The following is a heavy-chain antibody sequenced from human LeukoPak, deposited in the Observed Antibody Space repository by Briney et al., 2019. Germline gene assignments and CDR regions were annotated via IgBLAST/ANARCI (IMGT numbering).Heavy chain of an antibody. D-gene: IGHD3-10*01. CDR1: AFTFSSDW. V-gene: IGHV3-74*03. Sequence: PGGSLRLSCAASAFTFSSDWMHWVRQAPGKGLVWVSRISDDGSITTYADSVKGRFTISRDNSKNTLYLQMNSLRAEDTAVYYCAKDRWYYYGSGTNYWGQGTLVTVSS. CDR2: ISDDGSIT. CDR3: AKDRWYYYGSGTNY. J-gene: IGHJ4*02.